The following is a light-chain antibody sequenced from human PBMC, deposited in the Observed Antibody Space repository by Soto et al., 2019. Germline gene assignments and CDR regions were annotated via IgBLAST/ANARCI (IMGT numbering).Light chain of an antibody. Sequence: DVVVTQSPLALPVTLGQPASISCRSTQSLVDSDGNTYLTWLQQRPGQSPRRLIYKVSNRDSGVPDRFSGSGSGTDFTLKISGVEAEDVGVYYCLKGTHWPWTLGPGNQVEIK. J-gene: IGKJ1*01. CDR3: LKGTHWPWT. CDR2: KVS. V-gene: IGKV2-30*01. CDR1: QSLVDSDGNTY.